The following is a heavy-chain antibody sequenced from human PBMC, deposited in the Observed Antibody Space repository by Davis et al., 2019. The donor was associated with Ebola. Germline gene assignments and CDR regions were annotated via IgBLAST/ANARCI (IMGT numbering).Heavy chain of an antibody. J-gene: IGHJ3*02. Sequence: GESLKISCKGSGYSFTSYWIGWVRQMPGKGLEWMGIIYPGDSDTRYSPSFQGQVTISADKSISTAYLTWSSLKASDTAMYYCARTITIFGVVKNEDAFDIWGQGTMVTVSS. CDR3: ARTITIFGVVKNEDAFDI. CDR2: IYPGDSDT. CDR1: GYSFTSYW. D-gene: IGHD3-3*01. V-gene: IGHV5-51*01.